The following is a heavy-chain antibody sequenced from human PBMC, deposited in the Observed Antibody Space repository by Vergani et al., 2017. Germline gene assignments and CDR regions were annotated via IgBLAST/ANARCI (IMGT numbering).Heavy chain of an antibody. J-gene: IGHJ4*02. CDR3: ARGRKVHRIAAADTTFDY. D-gene: IGHD6-13*01. Sequence: VQLVESGGGLVQPGGSLRLSCAASGFTFSSYWMSWVRQAPGKGLEWIGEINHSGSTNYNPSLKSRVTISVDTSKNQFSLKLSSVTAADTAVYYCARGRKVHRIAAADTTFDYWGQGTLVTVSS. CDR1: GFTFSSYW. CDR2: INHSGST. V-gene: IGHV4-34*01.